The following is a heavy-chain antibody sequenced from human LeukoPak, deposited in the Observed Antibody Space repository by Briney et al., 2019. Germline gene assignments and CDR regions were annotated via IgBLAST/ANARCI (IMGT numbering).Heavy chain of an antibody. CDR3: ARGLNNVFD. Sequence: GASVKVSCKASGYTFTNYDITWVRQATGQGLEWMGWMSPNSGYTGYAQKFQGRVTLTRNTSISTAYMELSGLRSEDTAVYYCARGLNNVFDWGQGTLVTVSS. J-gene: IGHJ4*02. CDR2: MSPNSGYT. V-gene: IGHV1-8*01. D-gene: IGHD1/OR15-1a*01. CDR1: GYTFTNYD.